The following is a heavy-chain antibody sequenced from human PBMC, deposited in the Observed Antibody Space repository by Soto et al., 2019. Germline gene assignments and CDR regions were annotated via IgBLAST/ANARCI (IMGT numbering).Heavy chain of an antibody. CDR2: IYYSGST. J-gene: IGHJ4*02. V-gene: IGHV4-31*03. Sequence: PSETLSLTCTVSGGSISSGGYYWSWIRQHPGKGLEWIGYIYYSGSTYYNPSLKSRVTISVDTSKNQFSLKLNSVTAADTAVYYCARGWKGLWFGERYYFDYWGQGTLVTVSS. D-gene: IGHD3-10*01. CDR3: ARGWKGLWFGERYYFDY. CDR1: GGSISSGGYY.